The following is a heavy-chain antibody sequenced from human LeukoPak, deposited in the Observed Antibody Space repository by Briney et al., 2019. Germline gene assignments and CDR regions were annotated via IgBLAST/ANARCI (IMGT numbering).Heavy chain of an antibody. CDR1: GGSISSYY. J-gene: IGHJ4*02. D-gene: IGHD2-2*02. Sequence: SETLSLTCTVSGGSISSYYWSWIRQPAGKGLEWIGRIYTSGSTNYNPSLKSRVTISVDKSKNQFSLKLSSVTAADTAVYSCAREARRAVVVPAAIFRRYYFDYWGQGTLVTVSS. CDR2: IYTSGST. V-gene: IGHV4-4*07. CDR3: AREARRAVVVPAAIFRRYYFDY.